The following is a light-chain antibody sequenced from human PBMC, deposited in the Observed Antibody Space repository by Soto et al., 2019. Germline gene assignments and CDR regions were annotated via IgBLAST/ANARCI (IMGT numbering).Light chain of an antibody. Sequence: QSALTHPRSVSGSPGQSVTISCTGTSSDVGGYNYVSWYQHHPGKAPKLMIYDVDKRPSGVPGRFSGSKSGNTASLTISGLQAEDEADYYCCSYAGSYPFVFGTGTKVTVL. CDR2: DVD. V-gene: IGLV2-11*01. CDR3: CSYAGSYPFV. J-gene: IGLJ1*01. CDR1: SSDVGGYNY.